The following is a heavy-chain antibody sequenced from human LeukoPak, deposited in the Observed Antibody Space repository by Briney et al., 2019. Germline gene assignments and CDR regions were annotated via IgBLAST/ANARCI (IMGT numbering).Heavy chain of an antibody. CDR2: INPNSGGT. D-gene: IGHD3-10*01. Sequence: ASVKVSCKASGYTFTGYYMHWVRQAPGQGLEWMGWINPNSGGTNYAQKFQGRVTMTRDTSISTAYMELSGLRSDDTAVYYCARGSDYGSGSVLIDYWGQGTLVTVSS. CDR3: ARGSDYGSGSVLIDY. V-gene: IGHV1-2*02. CDR1: GYTFTGYY. J-gene: IGHJ4*02.